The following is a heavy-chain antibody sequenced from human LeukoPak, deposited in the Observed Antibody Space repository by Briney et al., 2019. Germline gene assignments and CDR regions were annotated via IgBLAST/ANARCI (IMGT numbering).Heavy chain of an antibody. Sequence: APVKVSCKASGYTFTGYYMHWVRQAPGQGLEWMGWINPNSGGTNYAQKFQGRVTMTRDTSISTAYMELSRLRSDDTAVYYCAFEYSSSSGAFDIWGQGTMVTVSS. CDR2: INPNSGGT. V-gene: IGHV1-2*02. J-gene: IGHJ3*02. CDR1: GYTFTGYY. D-gene: IGHD6-6*01. CDR3: AFEYSSSSGAFDI.